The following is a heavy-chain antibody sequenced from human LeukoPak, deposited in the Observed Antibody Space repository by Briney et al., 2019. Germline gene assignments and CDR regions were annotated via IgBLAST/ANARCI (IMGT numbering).Heavy chain of an antibody. J-gene: IGHJ4*02. CDR1: GYTFTGYY. CDR2: INPNSGGT. D-gene: IGHD7-27*01. CDR3: AVSPSLGMNRALDY. V-gene: IGHV1-2*06. Sequence: ASVKVSCNASGYTFTGYYMHWVPQAPGQGLEWMGRINPNSGGTNYAQKFQGRVTMTRDTSISTAYMELSRLRCDDTAVYYCAVSPSLGMNRALDYWGQGTLVTVSS.